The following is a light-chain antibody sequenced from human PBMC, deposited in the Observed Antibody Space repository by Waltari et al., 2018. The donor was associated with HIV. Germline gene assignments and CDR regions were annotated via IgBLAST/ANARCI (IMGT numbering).Light chain of an antibody. J-gene: IGKJ4*01. Sequence: DLQMTQSPSSLSASVVDRVTLTCQARPDIGNYLKWYQQKPRQAPQLLIYDGSNFETGVPSRISGSRAGTNVAFTISSLRPEDVATYYCQQYDSLLVTFGGGTKVQIK. CDR3: QQYDSLLVT. V-gene: IGKV1-33*01. CDR2: DGS. CDR1: PDIGNY.